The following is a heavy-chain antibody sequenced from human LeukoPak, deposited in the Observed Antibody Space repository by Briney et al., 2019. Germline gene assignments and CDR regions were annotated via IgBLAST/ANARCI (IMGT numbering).Heavy chain of an antibody. J-gene: IGHJ3*02. V-gene: IGHV3-23*01. Sequence: PGGSLRLSCTTSGFAFSNYAMNWVRQAPGKGPEWVSGISGFNTYYADSVKGRFTIFRDNSKNVLYLQMDRLRAEDTAVYYCARDAGRGYDFLYDAFDIWGQGTMVTVSS. D-gene: IGHD5-12*01. CDR3: ARDAGRGYDFLYDAFDI. CDR1: GFAFSNYA. CDR2: ISGFNT.